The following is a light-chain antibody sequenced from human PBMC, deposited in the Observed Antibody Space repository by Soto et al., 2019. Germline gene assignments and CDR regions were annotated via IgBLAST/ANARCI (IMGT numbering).Light chain of an antibody. J-gene: IGKJ1*01. V-gene: IGKV1-39*01. CDR1: QSMSNY. CDR2: AAS. Sequence: DIQLTQSPSSLSASVGDRVTITCRASQSMSNYLNWYHQRPGKAPKLLIYAASRLQSGVPSRFSGSGSGTDFTLTISSLQPEDFATYYCQQSYSTVWTFGQGTKVEIK. CDR3: QQSYSTVWT.